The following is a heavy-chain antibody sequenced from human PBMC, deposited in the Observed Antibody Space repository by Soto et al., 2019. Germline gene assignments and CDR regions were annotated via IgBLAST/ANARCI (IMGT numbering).Heavy chain of an antibody. CDR1: GGTFSSYA. CDR2: IIPIFGTA. J-gene: IGHJ4*02. Sequence: QVQLVQSGAEVKKPGSSVKVSCKASGGTFSSYAISWVRQAPGQGLEWMGGIIPIFGTANYAQKFQGRVPITADESTSTAYMELSSLRSEDTAVYYCARLRELLRLRGYFDYWGQGTLVTVSS. CDR3: ARLRELLRLRGYFDY. V-gene: IGHV1-69*12. D-gene: IGHD1-26*01.